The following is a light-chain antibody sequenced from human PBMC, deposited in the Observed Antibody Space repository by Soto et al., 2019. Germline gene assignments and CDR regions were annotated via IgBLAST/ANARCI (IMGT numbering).Light chain of an antibody. CDR3: QQYISSPPGFT. Sequence: EIVLTQSPGTLSLFPGERATLSCRASQSVSSTYFAWYRQKPGQPPSLLIYGASNRATGVPDRFSGSGSGPDFTLTISRLEPEDFAVHYCQQYISSPPGFTFGPGTTVEIK. V-gene: IGKV3-20*01. J-gene: IGKJ3*01. CDR1: QSVSSTY. CDR2: GAS.